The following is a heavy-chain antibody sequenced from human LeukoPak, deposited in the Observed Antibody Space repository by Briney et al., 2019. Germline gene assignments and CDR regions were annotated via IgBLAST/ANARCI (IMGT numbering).Heavy chain of an antibody. CDR3: AKLFKAYSSTWIDY. CDR2: ISHSSSFT. D-gene: IGHD6-13*01. Sequence: PGGSLRLSCAASGFTFSDYYMSWIRQAPGQGLEWVAYISHSSSFTNYADSVKGRFAISRDNAKNSLYLQMGSLRAEDTAIYYCAKLFKAYSSTWIDYWGQGNLVTVSS. CDR1: GFTFSDYY. V-gene: IGHV3-11*03. J-gene: IGHJ4*02.